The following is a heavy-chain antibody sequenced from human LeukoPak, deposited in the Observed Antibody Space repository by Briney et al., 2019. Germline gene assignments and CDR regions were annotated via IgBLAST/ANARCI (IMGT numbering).Heavy chain of an antibody. J-gene: IGHJ4*02. CDR1: GFTFSSYA. CDR2: ISSNGGST. CDR3: ARSKIVVAKRFDY. Sequence: PGGSLRLSCAASGFTFSSYAMHWVRQAPGKGLEYVSAISSNGGSTYYANSVKGRFTISRDNSKNTLYLQMGSLRAEDMTVYYCARSKIVVAKRFDYWGQGTLVTVSS. D-gene: IGHD3-22*01. V-gene: IGHV3-64*01.